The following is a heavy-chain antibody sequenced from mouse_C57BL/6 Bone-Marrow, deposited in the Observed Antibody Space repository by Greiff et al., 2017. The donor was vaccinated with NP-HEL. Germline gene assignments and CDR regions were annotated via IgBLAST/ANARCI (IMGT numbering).Heavy chain of an antibody. V-gene: IGHV1-81*01. CDR1: GYTFTSYG. CDR2: IYPRSGNT. Sequence: QVQLQQSGAELARPGASVKLSCKASGYTFTSYGISWVKQRTGQGLEWIGEIYPRSGNTYYNEKFKGKATLTADKSSSTAYMELRSLTSEDSAVYFCARNGYLACGAYGGQGTLVTVSA. D-gene: IGHD2-2*01. J-gene: IGHJ3*01. CDR3: ARNGYLACGAY.